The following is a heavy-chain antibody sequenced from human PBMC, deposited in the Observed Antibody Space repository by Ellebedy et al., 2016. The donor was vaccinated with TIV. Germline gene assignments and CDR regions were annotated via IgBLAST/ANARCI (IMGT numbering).Heavy chain of an antibody. Sequence: GGSLRLXCAASGFTFSSYAMHWVRQAPGKGLEWVAVISYDGSNKYYADSVKGRFTISRDNSKNTLYLQMNSLRAEDTAVYYCASFSGSYLRYYYGMDVWGQGTTVTVSS. CDR2: ISYDGSNK. V-gene: IGHV3-30*04. J-gene: IGHJ6*02. CDR1: GFTFSSYA. D-gene: IGHD1-26*01. CDR3: ASFSGSYLRYYYGMDV.